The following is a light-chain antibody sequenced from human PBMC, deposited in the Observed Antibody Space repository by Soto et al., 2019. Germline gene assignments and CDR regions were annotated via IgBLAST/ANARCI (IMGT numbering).Light chain of an antibody. V-gene: IGLV2-14*01. CDR1: SSDVGGYNY. CDR2: DVS. Sequence: QSVLAQPASVSGSPGQSITISCTGTSSDVGGYNYVSWYQQHPGKAPKLMIYDVSNRPSGVSNRFSGSKSGNTASLTISGLQAEDEADYYCSSYTSSITLYVFGTGTKVTGL. J-gene: IGLJ1*01. CDR3: SSYTSSITLYV.